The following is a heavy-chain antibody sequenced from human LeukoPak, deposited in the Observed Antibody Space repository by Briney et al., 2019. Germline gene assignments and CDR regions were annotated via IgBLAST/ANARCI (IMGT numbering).Heavy chain of an antibody. J-gene: IGHJ4*02. CDR2: IIPIFGTA. CDR1: GYTFTSYD. CDR3: ARADWGSYYFDY. Sequence: ASVKVSCKASGYTFTSYDINWVRQATGQGLEWMGGIIPIFGTANYAQKFQGRVTITTDESTSTAYMELSSLRSEDTAVYYCARADWGSYYFDYWGQGTLVTVSS. V-gene: IGHV1-69*05. D-gene: IGHD7-27*01.